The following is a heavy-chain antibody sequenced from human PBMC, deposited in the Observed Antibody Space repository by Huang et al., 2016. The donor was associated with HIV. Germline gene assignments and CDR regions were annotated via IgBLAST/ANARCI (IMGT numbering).Heavy chain of an antibody. CDR2: SNQSGKT. V-gene: IGHV4-34*02. J-gene: IGHJ4*02. CDR3: ARGRGSSWSLFDN. Sequence: QVQLQQWGASLLKLSETLSLTCAVYGGFFSDFFWSWLRQSPGKGLEWIGESNQSGKTNDNPSLKSRVTIAVDTSKKQFSLKLMSVTAADTSMYYCARGRGSSWSLFDNWGQGSLVTVFS. D-gene: IGHD6-13*01. CDR1: GGFFSDFF.